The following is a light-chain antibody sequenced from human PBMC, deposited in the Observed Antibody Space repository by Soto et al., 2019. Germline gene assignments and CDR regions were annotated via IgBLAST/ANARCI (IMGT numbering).Light chain of an antibody. CDR2: TAS. CDR3: QQSDKTPIT. CDR1: QTISVY. Sequence: DIKMTQSPASLSATLGETATLTCRASQTISVYLDWYQQIAGKAPRLLIYTASTLQTGVPSRFSGSGSGTEFTLTITSLQPEDFATYYCQQSDKTPITFGQGTRLEIK. V-gene: IGKV1-39*01. J-gene: IGKJ5*01.